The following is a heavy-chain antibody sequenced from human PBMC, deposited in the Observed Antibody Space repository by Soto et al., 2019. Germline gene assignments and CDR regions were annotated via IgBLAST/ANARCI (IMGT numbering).Heavy chain of an antibody. CDR1: GGSISSSSYY. CDR2: IYYSGST. Sequence: SETLSLTCTVSGGSISSSSYYWGWIRQPPGKGLEWIGSIYYSGSTYYNPSLKSRVTISVDTSKNQFSLKLSSVTAADTAVYYCARRGYYDFWSGYYTPGDYWGQGTLVPVSS. CDR3: ARRGYYDFWSGYYTPGDY. V-gene: IGHV4-39*01. D-gene: IGHD3-3*01. J-gene: IGHJ4*02.